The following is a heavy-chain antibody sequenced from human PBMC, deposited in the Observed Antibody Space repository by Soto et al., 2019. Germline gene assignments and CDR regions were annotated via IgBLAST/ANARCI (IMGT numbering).Heavy chain of an antibody. CDR2: ISWNSGSI. CDR3: AKDSYCSSTSCSGAYDY. CDR1: GFTFDDYA. D-gene: IGHD2-2*01. V-gene: IGHV3-9*01. Sequence: GGSLRLSCAASGFTFDDYAMHWVRQAPGKGLEWVSGISWNSGSIGYADSVKGRFTISRDNAKNSLYLQVNSLRAEDTALYYCAKDSYCSSTSCSGAYDYWGQGTLVTVSS. J-gene: IGHJ4*02.